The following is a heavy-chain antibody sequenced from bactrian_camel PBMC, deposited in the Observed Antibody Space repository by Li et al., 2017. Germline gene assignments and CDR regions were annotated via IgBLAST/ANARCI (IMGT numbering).Heavy chain of an antibody. CDR1: GVFPRRYC. D-gene: IGHD4*01. CDR2: VSGGAAA. J-gene: IGHJ4*01. CDR3: AAVSSLRFCQVFGRDALLETIATMEAHSAY. V-gene: IGHV3S55*01. Sequence: HVQLVESGGGSVQAGGSLRLSCTSTGVFPRRYCLAWFRQVPGKEPEVVASVSGGAAARYADSVKGRFTISQDNDKRMLALQMNSLKPEDTAMYYCAAVSSLRFCQVFGRDALLETIATMEAHSAYWGQGTQVTVS.